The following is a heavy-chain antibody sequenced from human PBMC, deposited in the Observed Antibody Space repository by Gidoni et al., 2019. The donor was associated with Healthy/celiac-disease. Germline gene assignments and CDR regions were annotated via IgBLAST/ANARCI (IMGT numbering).Heavy chain of an antibody. CDR3: ARVPPSPYYDSSGYYSPVDY. CDR1: GYTFTSYG. CDR2: ISAYNGNT. V-gene: IGHV1-18*04. D-gene: IGHD3-22*01. Sequence: QVQLVQSGAEVKKPGASVKVSCKASGYTFTSYGISWVRQAPGQGLEWMGWISAYNGNTNYAQKLQGRVTMTTDTSTSTAYMELRSLRSDDTAVYYCARVPPSPYYDSSGYYSPVDYWGQGTLVTVSS. J-gene: IGHJ4*02.